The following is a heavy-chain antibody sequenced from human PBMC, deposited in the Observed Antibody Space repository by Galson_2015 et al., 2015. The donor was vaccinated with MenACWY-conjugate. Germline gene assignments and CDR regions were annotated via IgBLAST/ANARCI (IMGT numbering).Heavy chain of an antibody. J-gene: IGHJ6*02. CDR2: INQDGSVK. V-gene: IGHV3-7*03. Sequence: SLRLSCAASGFTFSNYWMTWVRQAPGKGLEWVANINQDGSVKNYVDSVRGRFTISRDNAENSLRLQMDSLRAEDTAVYYCARDPPHYYDNNYDMAVRGQGTTVTVSS. CDR1: GFTFSNYW. CDR3: ARDPPHYYDNNYDMAV. D-gene: IGHD3-22*01.